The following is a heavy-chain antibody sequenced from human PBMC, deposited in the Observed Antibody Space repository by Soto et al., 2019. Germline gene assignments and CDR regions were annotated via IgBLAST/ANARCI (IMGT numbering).Heavy chain of an antibody. V-gene: IGHV1-69*13. CDR2: IIPIFGTA. Sequence: GASVKVSCKASGGTFSSYAISWVRQAPGQGLEWMGGIIPIFGTANYAQKFQGRVTITADESTSTAYMELSSLRSEDTAVYYCASSSIAARPSLFDYWGQGTLVTVSS. J-gene: IGHJ4*02. CDR3: ASSSIAARPSLFDY. CDR1: GGTFSSYA. D-gene: IGHD6-6*01.